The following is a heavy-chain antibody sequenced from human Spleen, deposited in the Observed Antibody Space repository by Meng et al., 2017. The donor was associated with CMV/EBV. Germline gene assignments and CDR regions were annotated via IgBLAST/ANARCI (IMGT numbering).Heavy chain of an antibody. J-gene: IGHJ4*02. CDR1: LSLSTSGMG. V-gene: IGHV2-5*02. CDR2: IYWDDDK. CDR3: AHRDYCSGGTCTFDY. D-gene: IGHD2-15*01. Sequence: LSLSTSGMGVGWIRQPPGKALEWLALIYWDDDKRYSPSLKSRLTITKDTSKNQVVLTMTNMDPVDTATYYCAHRDYCSGGTCTFDYWGQGTLVTVSS.